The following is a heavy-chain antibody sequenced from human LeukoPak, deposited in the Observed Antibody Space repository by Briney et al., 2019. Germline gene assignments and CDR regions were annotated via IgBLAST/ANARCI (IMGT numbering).Heavy chain of an antibody. Sequence: ASVKVSCKASGYTFTSYDINWVRQATGQGLEWMGWMNPNSGNTGYAQKFQGRVTMTRNTSVSTAYMELSSLRSEDTAVYYCARGRMVRGVIGVYWGQGTLVTVSS. CDR2: MNPNSGNT. CDR3: ARGRMVRGVIGVY. J-gene: IGHJ4*02. CDR1: GYTFTSYD. V-gene: IGHV1-8*01. D-gene: IGHD3-10*01.